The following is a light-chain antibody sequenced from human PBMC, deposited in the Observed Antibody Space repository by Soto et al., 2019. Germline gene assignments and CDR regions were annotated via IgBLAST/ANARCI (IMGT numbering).Light chain of an antibody. J-gene: IGKJ2*01. V-gene: IGKV1-5*01. CDR3: QQYNSYPST. CDR1: QSISGW. Sequence: DIQMTQSPSTLSASVGDTVSITCRASQSISGWMAWYQQKPGKVPKLLIFDASSLESGVPSRFSGSGSGTIFTLTISGLQPGDFATYYCQQYNSYPSTFGQGTKLEIK. CDR2: DAS.